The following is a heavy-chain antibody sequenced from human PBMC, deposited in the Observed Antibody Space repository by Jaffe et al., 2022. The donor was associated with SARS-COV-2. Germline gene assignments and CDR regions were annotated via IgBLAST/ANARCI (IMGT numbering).Heavy chain of an antibody. CDR3: AKLSGAWVNTTMSRQYYFDY. D-gene: IGHD5-18*01. CDR1: GFTFDDYA. J-gene: IGHJ4*02. Sequence: EVQLEESGGGLVQPGRSLRLSCAASGFTFDDYAMYWVRQVPGKGLEWVSGISWNTDTIVYADSVKGRFIISRDNAENSLYLQMNSLRTEDTALYYCAKLSGAWVNTTMSRQYYFDYWGQGTLVTVSS. V-gene: IGHV3-9*01. CDR2: ISWNTDTI.